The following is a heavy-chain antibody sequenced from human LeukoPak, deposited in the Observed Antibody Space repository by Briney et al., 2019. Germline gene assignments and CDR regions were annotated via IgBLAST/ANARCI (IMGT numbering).Heavy chain of an antibody. CDR2: IYHSGST. J-gene: IGHJ5*02. CDR1: GGSISSSNW. Sequence: PSETLSLTCAVSGGSISSSNWWSWVRQPPGKGLEWIGEIYHSGSTNYNPSLKSRVTISVDKSKNQFSLKLSSVTAADTAVYYCARDPDGAAAGTWFDPWGQGTLVTVSS. CDR3: ARDPDGAAAGTWFDP. D-gene: IGHD6-13*01. V-gene: IGHV4-4*02.